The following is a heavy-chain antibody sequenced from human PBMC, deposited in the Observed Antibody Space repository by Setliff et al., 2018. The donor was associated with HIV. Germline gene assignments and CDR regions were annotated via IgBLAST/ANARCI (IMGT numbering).Heavy chain of an antibody. CDR2: INSNDGGT. CDR1: GYTFTAYY. Sequence: ASVKVSCKTSGYTFTAYYIHWVRQAPGQGLEWMGWINSNDGGTKYAQNFQARVTLTRDTSTSTVYMELSGLREEDTAVYYCARDGASGSGYYWADYWGQGTLVTVSS. J-gene: IGHJ4*02. V-gene: IGHV1-2*02. D-gene: IGHD3-3*01. CDR3: ARDGASGSGYYWADY.